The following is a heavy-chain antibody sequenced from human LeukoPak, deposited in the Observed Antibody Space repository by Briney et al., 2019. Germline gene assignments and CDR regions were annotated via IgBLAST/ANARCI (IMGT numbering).Heavy chain of an antibody. J-gene: IGHJ5*02. V-gene: IGHV4-34*01. Sequence: SETLSLTCAVYGGSFSGYYWSWIRQPPGKGLEWIGEINHSGSTNYNPSLKSRVTISVDTSKNQFSLKLSSVTAADTAVYYCAREALYGDCLDPWGQGTLVTVSS. D-gene: IGHD4-17*01. CDR3: AREALYGDCLDP. CDR2: INHSGST. CDR1: GGSFSGYY.